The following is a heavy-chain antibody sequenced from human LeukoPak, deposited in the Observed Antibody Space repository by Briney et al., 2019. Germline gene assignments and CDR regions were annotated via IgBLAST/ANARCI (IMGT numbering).Heavy chain of an antibody. J-gene: IGHJ4*02. D-gene: IGHD6-19*01. CDR1: GFTFSSYG. CDR2: ISTSSGTT. Sequence: GGSLRLSCVASGFTFSSYGMNCVRQAPGKGLEWVSFISTSSGTTYYADSVKGRFTISRDNAKNSLYLQMNSLRDEDTAVYYCARDQQWPIVHYFDHWGQGILVTVSS. CDR3: ARDQQWPIVHYFDH. V-gene: IGHV3-48*02.